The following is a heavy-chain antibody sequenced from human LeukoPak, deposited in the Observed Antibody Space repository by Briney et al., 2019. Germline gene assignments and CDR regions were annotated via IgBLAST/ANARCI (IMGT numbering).Heavy chain of an antibody. Sequence: ASVKVSCKASGYTFTGYYMNWVRQAPGQGLEWMGWINPNSGGTNYAQKFQGRVTMTRDTSISTAYMELSRLRSDDTAVYYCAIERGYTYYFDYWGQGTLVTVSS. CDR3: AIERGYTYYFDY. V-gene: IGHV1-2*02. CDR2: INPNSGGT. CDR1: GYTFTGYY. D-gene: IGHD5-18*01. J-gene: IGHJ4*02.